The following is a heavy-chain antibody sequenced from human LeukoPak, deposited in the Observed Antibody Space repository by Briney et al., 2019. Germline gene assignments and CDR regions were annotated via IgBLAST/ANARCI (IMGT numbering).Heavy chain of an antibody. Sequence: GASVKVSCKTLGHTFITSSIYWVRQAPGQRLEWLGWITVASGNTRYSENLQGRVTLTRDTSANTAYMELRNLKSEDTAVYYCVGGSLGFWGQGTLVTVSP. CDR3: VGGSLGF. V-gene: IGHV1-3*01. CDR1: GHTFITSS. J-gene: IGHJ4*02. CDR2: ITVASGNT.